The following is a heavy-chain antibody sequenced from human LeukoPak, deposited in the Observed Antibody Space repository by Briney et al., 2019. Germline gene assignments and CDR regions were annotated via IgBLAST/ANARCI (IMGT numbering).Heavy chain of an antibody. J-gene: IGHJ4*02. Sequence: SETLSLTCAVYGGSFSGYYWSWIRQPPGKGLEWIGEINHSGSTNYNPSLKSRVTISVDTSKNQFSLKLSSVTAADTAVYYCARNGAYSGSHLRPLTYWGQGTLVTVSS. CDR1: GGSFSGYY. V-gene: IGHV4-34*01. CDR2: INHSGST. D-gene: IGHD1-26*01. CDR3: ARNGAYSGSHLRPLTY.